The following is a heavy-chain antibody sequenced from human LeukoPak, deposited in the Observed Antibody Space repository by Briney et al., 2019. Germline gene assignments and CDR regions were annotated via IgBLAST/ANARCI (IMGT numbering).Heavy chain of an antibody. J-gene: IGHJ4*02. V-gene: IGHV1-2*02. D-gene: IGHD3-22*01. CDR2: INPNSGGT. CDR1: GYTFTGYY. CDR3: AREDYYDSGSNDY. Sequence: ASVKVSCKASGYTFTGYYMHWVRQAPGQGLEWMGWINPNSGGTNYAQKFQGRVTMTRNTSISTAYMELSSLRSEDTAVYYCAREDYYDSGSNDYWGQGTLVTVSS.